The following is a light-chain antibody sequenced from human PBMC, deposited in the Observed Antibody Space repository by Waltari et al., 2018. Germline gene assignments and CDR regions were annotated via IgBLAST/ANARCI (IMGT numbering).Light chain of an antibody. CDR2: SHD. Sequence: QSVLTQPPSASGTPGQRVTIPCSGCSSNIGSNALNWYQHLPGTAPTLLIYSHDQRPSGVPDRFSGSKSGTSASLAISGLQSEDEADYYCGAWDDRLNVYVFGTGTRVTVL. J-gene: IGLJ1*01. V-gene: IGLV1-44*01. CDR1: SSNIGSNA. CDR3: GAWDDRLNVYV.